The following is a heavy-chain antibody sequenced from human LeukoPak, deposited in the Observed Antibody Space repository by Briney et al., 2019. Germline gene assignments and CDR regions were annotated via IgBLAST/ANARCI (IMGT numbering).Heavy chain of an antibody. V-gene: IGHV1-2*02. J-gene: IGHJ4*02. CDR1: GYTFTCYY. Sequence: ASVKVSCKASGYTFTCYYMHWVRQAPGKGLEWMGWINPNSGGTNYAQKFQGRVTMTRDTSISTAYMELSRLRSDDTAVYYCARPPKLFPRPFDYWGQGTLVTVSS. CDR2: INPNSGGT. D-gene: IGHD2-21*01. CDR3: ARPPKLFPRPFDY.